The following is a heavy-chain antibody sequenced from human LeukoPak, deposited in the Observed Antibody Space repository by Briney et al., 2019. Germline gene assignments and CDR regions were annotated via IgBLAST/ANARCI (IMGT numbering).Heavy chain of an antibody. Sequence: GGSLRLSCVASVFTFSSHDIHWVRQVAGKGLEWLSAISTSDDTHYSDSVKGRFTIYREDAENSVHLQMSSLTAGDTAVYFCARELPTPGSWLFDLWGRGTLVTVSS. CDR2: ISTSDDT. CDR3: ARELPTPGSWLFDL. CDR1: VFTFSSHD. V-gene: IGHV3-13*01. J-gene: IGHJ2*01. D-gene: IGHD2-15*01.